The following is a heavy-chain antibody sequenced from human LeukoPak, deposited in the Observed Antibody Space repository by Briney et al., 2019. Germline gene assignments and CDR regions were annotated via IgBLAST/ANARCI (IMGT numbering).Heavy chain of an antibody. Sequence: PSQTLSLTCTVSGGSFSSANFYWSWIRQPAGKGLEWIGHIYTSGSTKYNPSLKSRVTISVDTSKNQFSLKLSSVTAADTAVYYCASHLWLASSIDYWGQGTLVTVSS. V-gene: IGHV4-61*09. J-gene: IGHJ4*02. CDR1: GGSFSSANFY. D-gene: IGHD6-19*01. CDR2: IYTSGST. CDR3: ASHLWLASSIDY.